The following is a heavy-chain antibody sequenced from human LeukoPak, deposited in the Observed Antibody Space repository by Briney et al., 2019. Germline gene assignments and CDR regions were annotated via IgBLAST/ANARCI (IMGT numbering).Heavy chain of an antibody. CDR2: IKQDGSEK. V-gene: IGHV3-7*01. D-gene: IGHD3-3*01. CDR3: ARDLRVFGYAFDI. CDR1: GFTFSSYW. J-gene: IGHJ3*02. Sequence: GGSLRLSXAASGFTFSSYWMSWVRQAPGKGLEWVANIKQDGSEKYYVDSVKGRFTISRDNAKNSLYLQMNSLRAEDTAVYYCARDLRVFGYAFDIWGQGTMVTVSS.